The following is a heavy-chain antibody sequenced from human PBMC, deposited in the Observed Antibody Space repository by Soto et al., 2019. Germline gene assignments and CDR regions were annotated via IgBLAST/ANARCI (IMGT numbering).Heavy chain of an antibody. CDR3: ARFVVVPNYWFDP. CDR1: GGSISSYY. Sequence: ETRYPTCRVSGGSISSYYRSWIRQPPWKGLEWIGYIDYSGSTKYNPSLKSRVTMAKDTSKNQFSLMLISVTAADTAVYYWARFVVVPNYWFDPWGQGTLVTVSS. D-gene: IGHD2-2*01. V-gene: IGHV4-59*01. J-gene: IGHJ5*02. CDR2: IDYSGST.